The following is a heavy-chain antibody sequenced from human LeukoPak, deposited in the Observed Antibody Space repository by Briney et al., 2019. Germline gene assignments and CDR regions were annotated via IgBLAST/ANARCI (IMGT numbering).Heavy chain of an antibody. D-gene: IGHD6-13*01. CDR2: INTNTGNP. V-gene: IGHV7-4-1*02. J-gene: IGHJ5*02. CDR3: ARGGEGIAAAGTWYNWFDP. CDR1: GYTFTSYA. Sequence: AASVTVSCTASGYTFTSYAMNWVRQAPGQGLEWMGWINTNTGNPTYAQGFTGRFVFSLDTSVSTAYLQISSLKAEDTAVYYCARGGEGIAAAGTWYNWFDPWGQGTLVTVSS.